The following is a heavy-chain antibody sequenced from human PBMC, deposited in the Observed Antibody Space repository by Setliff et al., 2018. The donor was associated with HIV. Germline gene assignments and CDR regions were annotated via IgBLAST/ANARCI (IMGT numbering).Heavy chain of an antibody. CDR1: GYSISSGYY. Sequence: LSLPCTVSGYSISSGYYWGWIRQPPGKGLEWIGSIYHSGITYYNSSLKSRVTISVDTSKNQFSLNLTSVTAADTAVYYCARLGYSGSLVGAFDIWGQGTMVTV. CDR3: ARLGYSGSLVGAFDI. V-gene: IGHV4-38-2*02. D-gene: IGHD1-26*01. CDR2: IYHSGIT. J-gene: IGHJ3*02.